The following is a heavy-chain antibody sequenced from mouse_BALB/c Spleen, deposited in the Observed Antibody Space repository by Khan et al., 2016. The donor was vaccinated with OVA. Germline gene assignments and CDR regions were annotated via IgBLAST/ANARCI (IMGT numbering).Heavy chain of an antibody. CDR1: GYSITSDYA. J-gene: IGHJ2*01. Sequence: EVQLQESGPGLVKPSQSLSLTCTVTGYSITSDYAWNWIRQFPGNKLEWMGYISYSGSTSYNPSLKSRISITRDTSTNQFFLQLNSVTTEDIATYYCARSIMANWGQGTTLTVSS. V-gene: IGHV3-2*02. CDR3: ARSIMAN. CDR2: ISYSGST.